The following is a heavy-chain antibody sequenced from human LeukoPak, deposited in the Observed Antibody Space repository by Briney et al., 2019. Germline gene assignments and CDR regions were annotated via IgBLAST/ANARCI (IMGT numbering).Heavy chain of an antibody. J-gene: IGHJ4*02. CDR3: ARDEWRAGTTTGSFDF. V-gene: IGHV3-30*03. CDR1: GFTFSSFG. D-gene: IGHD1-26*01. Sequence: GRSLRLSRAASGFTFSSFGMHWVRQAPGKGLEWVAIISYDGSNRQYADSVKGRFTISRDNSKNTLCLQMDSLRAEDTAVYYCARDEWRAGTTTGSFDFCGQGTLVTVSS. CDR2: ISYDGSNR.